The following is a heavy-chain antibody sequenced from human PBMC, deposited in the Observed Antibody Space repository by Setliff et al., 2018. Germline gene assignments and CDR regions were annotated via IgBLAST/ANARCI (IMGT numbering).Heavy chain of an antibody. CDR1: GYSISSAYY. CDR2: IHSGTT. Sequence: SETLSLTCAVSGYSISSAYYWGWIRQPPGKGLEWIGSIHSGTTYYNPSLKSRVTISVDTSKNQFSLKLSSVTAADTAVYYCARGRYCSSTSCYGGWFDPWGQGILVTVSS. CDR3: ARGRYCSSTSCYGGWFDP. V-gene: IGHV4-38-2*01. J-gene: IGHJ5*02. D-gene: IGHD2-2*01.